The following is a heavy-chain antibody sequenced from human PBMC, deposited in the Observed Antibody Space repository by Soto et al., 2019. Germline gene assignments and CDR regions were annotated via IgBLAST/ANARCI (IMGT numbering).Heavy chain of an antibody. CDR3: AKDLYGAGWYNYFDP. Sequence: QVHLVESGGGVVQPGRPLRLSCAASGFTFSTTGMHWVRQAPGKGLEWVAMISHDGGVKHYTDSVNGRFTSSRDTSNNTVYLQMNSLSPEDTAMYHCAKDLYGAGWYNYFDPWGQGTLVTVSS. J-gene: IGHJ5*02. CDR2: ISHDGGVK. V-gene: IGHV3-30*18. CDR1: GFTFSTTG. D-gene: IGHD6-19*01.